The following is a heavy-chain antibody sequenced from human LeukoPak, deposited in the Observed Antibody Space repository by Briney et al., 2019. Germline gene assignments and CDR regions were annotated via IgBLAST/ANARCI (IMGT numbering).Heavy chain of an antibody. V-gene: IGHV3-30*02. Sequence: PGRSLRLSRAASGFTSSNYGIHSVRHAPRKGLEWVAFIRYDGSNKYYADSVRGRFTISRDNSKNTLYLQMNSLRTVDTAVYYCAKDPGGSYSHFDYWGQGTLVTVSS. CDR2: IRYDGSNK. CDR1: GFTSSNYG. J-gene: IGHJ4*02. CDR3: AKDPGGSYSHFDY. D-gene: IGHD1-26*01.